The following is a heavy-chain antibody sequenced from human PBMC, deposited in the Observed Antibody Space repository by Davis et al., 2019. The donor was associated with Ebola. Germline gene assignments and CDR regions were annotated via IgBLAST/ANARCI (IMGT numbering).Heavy chain of an antibody. D-gene: IGHD2-2*03. CDR1: GFTFSDYY. CDR2: ISSSGSTI. V-gene: IGHV3-11*04. Sequence: GESLKISCAASGFTFSDYYMSWIRQAPGKGLEWVSYISSSGSTIYYADSVKGRFTISRDNSKNTLYLQMGSLRAEDMAVYYCARVDHGYDYWGQGTLVTVSS. J-gene: IGHJ4*02. CDR3: ARVDHGYDY.